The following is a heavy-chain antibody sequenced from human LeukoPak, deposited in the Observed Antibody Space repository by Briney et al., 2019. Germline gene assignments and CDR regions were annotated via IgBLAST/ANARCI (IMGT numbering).Heavy chain of an antibody. J-gene: IGHJ4*02. CDR3: ARGIRWLQGHYFDY. CDR1: GGSISSGGYS. V-gene: IGHV4-30-2*01. Sequence: SQTLSLTCAVSGGSISSGGYSWSWIRQPPGKGLEWIGEINHSGSTNYNPSLKSRVTISVDTSKNQFSLKLSPVTAADTAVYYCARGIRWLQGHYFDYWGQGTLVTVSS. CDR2: INHSGST. D-gene: IGHD5-12*01.